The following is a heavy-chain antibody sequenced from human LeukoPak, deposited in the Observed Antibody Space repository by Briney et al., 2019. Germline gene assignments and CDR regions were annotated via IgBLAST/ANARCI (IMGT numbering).Heavy chain of an antibody. D-gene: IGHD3-9*01. Sequence: GGSLRLSCVASAFTFSKHPMSWVRQAPGNGLELVSAINERGDITKYADSVMRRFTISRDNSKNTLYLQMNSLRAEDTAVYYCAKDDTYYDILTGGGFFDYWGQGTLVTVSS. CDR2: INERGDIT. CDR1: AFTFSKHP. CDR3: AKDDTYYDILTGGGFFDY. J-gene: IGHJ4*02. V-gene: IGHV3-23*01.